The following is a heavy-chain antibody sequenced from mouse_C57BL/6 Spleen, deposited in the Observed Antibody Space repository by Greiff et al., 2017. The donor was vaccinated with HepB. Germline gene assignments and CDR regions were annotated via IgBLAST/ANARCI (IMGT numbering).Heavy chain of an antibody. Sequence: EVKLQESGGGLVKPGGSLKLSCAASGFTFSDYGMHWVRQAPEKGLEWVAYISSGSSTIYYADTVKGRFTIPRDNAKNTLFLQMTSLRSEDTAMYYCARNYDYEDWGQGTLVTVSA. CDR1: GFTFSDYG. CDR3: ARNYDYED. J-gene: IGHJ3*01. CDR2: ISSGSSTI. V-gene: IGHV5-17*01. D-gene: IGHD2-4*01.